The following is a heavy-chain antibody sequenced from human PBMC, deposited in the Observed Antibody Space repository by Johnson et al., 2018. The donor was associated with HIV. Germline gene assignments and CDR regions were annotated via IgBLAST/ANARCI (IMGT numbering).Heavy chain of an antibody. CDR2: IKRKSDGGTT. D-gene: IGHD3-3*01. CDR1: GFSFTNAW. Sequence: VQLVESGGGLVQPGRSLRLSCAASGFSFTNAWMSWVRQAPGKGLEWVGHIKRKSDGGTTDYAAPVKGRVTISRDDSKNMLHLQMKSLKTEDTAVYYCSTFGYDFWGGFFGHDAFDMWGQGTMVTVSS. V-gene: IGHV3-15*01. J-gene: IGHJ3*02. CDR3: STFGYDFWGGFFGHDAFDM.